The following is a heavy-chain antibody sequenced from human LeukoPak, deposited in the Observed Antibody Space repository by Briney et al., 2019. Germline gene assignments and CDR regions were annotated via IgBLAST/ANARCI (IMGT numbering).Heavy chain of an antibody. J-gene: IGHJ4*02. CDR2: IYTSGST. CDR1: GGSISSYY. V-gene: IGHV4-4*07. Sequence: PSETLSLTCTVSGGSISSYYWSWIRQPAGKGLEWIGRIYTSGSTNYNPSLKSRVTMSVDTSKNQFSLKLSSVTAADTAVYYCAILLGYCSSTSCYESHYWGQGTLVTVSS. D-gene: IGHD2-2*01. CDR3: AILLGYCSSTSCYESHY.